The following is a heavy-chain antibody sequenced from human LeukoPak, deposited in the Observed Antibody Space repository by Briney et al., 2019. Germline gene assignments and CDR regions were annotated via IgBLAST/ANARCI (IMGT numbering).Heavy chain of an antibody. CDR2: IIPILGIA. D-gene: IGHD3-22*01. V-gene: IGHV1-69*02. J-gene: IGHJ1*01. Sequence: SVKVSCKASGGTFSSYTISWVRQAPGQGLEWMGRIIPILGIANYAQKFQGRVTITADKSTSTAYMELSSLRSEDTAVYYCARGSAYYYDSSGYYYGYFQHWGRAPWSPSPQ. CDR3: ARGSAYYYDSSGYYYGYFQH. CDR1: GGTFSSYT.